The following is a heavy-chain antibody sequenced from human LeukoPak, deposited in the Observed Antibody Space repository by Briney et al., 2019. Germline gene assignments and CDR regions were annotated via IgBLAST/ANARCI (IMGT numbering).Heavy chain of an antibody. CDR3: ARVLSLITIFGVVTPEGFDP. J-gene: IGHJ5*02. CDR2: INHSGST. CDR1: GGSFSGYY. D-gene: IGHD3-3*01. V-gene: IGHV4-34*01. Sequence: SETLSLTCAVYGGSFSGYYWSWIRQPPGKGLEWIGEINHSGSTNYNPFLKSRLTISVDTSKNQFSLNLSSVTAADTAVYYCARVLSLITIFGVVTPEGFDPWGQGTLVTVSS.